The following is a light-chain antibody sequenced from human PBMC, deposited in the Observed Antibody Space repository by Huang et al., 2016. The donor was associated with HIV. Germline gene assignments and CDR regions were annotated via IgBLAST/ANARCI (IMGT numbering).Light chain of an antibody. CDR3: QQYNNWHPLT. J-gene: IGKJ4*01. CDR1: QRVRSN. V-gene: IGKV3-15*01. CDR2: GAS. Sequence: EIVTTQSPATLSVSPGESATLSCRASQRVRSNLAGYQQKPGQAPRLLIYGASTRCPSSAARLSGSRSWTELTLTISSLQSEDFAVYYCQQYNNWHPLTFGGGTKVEIK.